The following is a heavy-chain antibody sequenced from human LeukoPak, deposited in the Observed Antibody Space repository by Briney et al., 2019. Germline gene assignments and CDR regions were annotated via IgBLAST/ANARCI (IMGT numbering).Heavy chain of an antibody. J-gene: IGHJ4*02. V-gene: IGHV1-58*02. CDR2: IVVGSGNT. D-gene: IGHD3-10*01. CDR1: GFTFTSSA. Sequence: GASVKVSCKASGFTFTSSAMQWVRQARGQRLEWIGWIVVGSGNTNYAQKFQERVTITRDMSTSTAYMELSSLRSEDTAVYYCARGHYGSGSYSPFDYWGQGALVTVSS. CDR3: ARGHYGSGSYSPFDY.